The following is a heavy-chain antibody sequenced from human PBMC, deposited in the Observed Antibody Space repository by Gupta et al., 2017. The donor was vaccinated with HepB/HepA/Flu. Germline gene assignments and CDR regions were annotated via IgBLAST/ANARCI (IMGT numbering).Heavy chain of an antibody. CDR2: IKEDGSEK. V-gene: IGHV3-7*01. CDR3: ARELWFGELINS. CDR1: GLTFYTYW. J-gene: IGHJ4*02. D-gene: IGHD3-10*01. Sequence: EVQLVESGGGLVQPGGSLRLSCAASGLTFYTYWMTWVRQAPGKGLEWVANIKEDGSEKYYVDSVKGRFTISRDNAKNSLYLQMNSVRAEDTAVYYCARELWFGELINSWGQGTRVTVSS.